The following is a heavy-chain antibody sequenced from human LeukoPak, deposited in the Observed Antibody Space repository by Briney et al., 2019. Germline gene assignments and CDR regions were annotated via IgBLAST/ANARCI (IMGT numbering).Heavy chain of an antibody. CDR1: GVSFSGYY. CDR2: INHSGST. Sequence: SETLSLTCAVYGVSFSGYYWSWIRQPPGKGLEWIGEINHSGSTNYNPSLKSRVTISVDTSKNQFSLKLSSVTAADTAVYYCARAGGSCDYWGQGTLVTVSS. J-gene: IGHJ4*02. D-gene: IGHD1-26*01. CDR3: ARAGGSCDY. V-gene: IGHV4-34*01.